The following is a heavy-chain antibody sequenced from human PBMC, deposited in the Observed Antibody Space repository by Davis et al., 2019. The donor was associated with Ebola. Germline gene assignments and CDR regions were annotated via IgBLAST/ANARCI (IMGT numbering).Heavy chain of an antibody. Sequence: GESLKISCAASGFTFSSYAMSWVRQAPGKGLEWVSAISGSGGSTYYADSVKGRFTIPRDNSKNTLYLQMNSLRAEDTAVYYCAKDSYVGSGGYYYYGMNVWGQGTTVTVSS. CDR2: ISGSGGST. D-gene: IGHD3-10*01. J-gene: IGHJ6*02. V-gene: IGHV3-23*01. CDR1: GFTFSSYA. CDR3: AKDSYVGSGGYYYYGMNV.